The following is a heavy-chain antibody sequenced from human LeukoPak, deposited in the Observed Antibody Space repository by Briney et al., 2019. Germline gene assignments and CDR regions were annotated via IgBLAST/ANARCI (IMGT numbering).Heavy chain of an antibody. V-gene: IGHV1-18*01. CDR2: IIADNGNT. Sequence: AASVKVSRKASGYTFTSYGISGVRQAPAQGLEWMGWIIADNGNTNYSQKPQGRVTMNTDTSTSKAYMELRSLPSDDTAVYYCARDQRSFGVVTSPGYWGQGTLVSVSS. CDR3: ARDQRSFGVVTSPGY. CDR1: GYTFTSYG. J-gene: IGHJ4*02. D-gene: IGHD3-3*01.